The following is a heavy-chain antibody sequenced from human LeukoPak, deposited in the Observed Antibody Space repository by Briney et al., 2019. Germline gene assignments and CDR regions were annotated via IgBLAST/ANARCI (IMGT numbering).Heavy chain of an antibody. V-gene: IGHV4-34*01. Sequence: PSETLSLTCAVYGGSFSGYYWSWLRQPPGKGLEGMGEINHSGSTNYNASLTRRVTISVDTSKNQFSLKLSSVTAADTAVYYCARAQWVIAAAVRRSIDYWGQGTLVTVSS. D-gene: IGHD6-13*01. J-gene: IGHJ4*02. CDR2: INHSGST. CDR3: ARAQWVIAAAVRRSIDY. CDR1: GGSFSGYY.